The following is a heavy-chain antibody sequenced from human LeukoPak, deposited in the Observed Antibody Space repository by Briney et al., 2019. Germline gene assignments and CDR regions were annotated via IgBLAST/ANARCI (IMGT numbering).Heavy chain of an antibody. CDR1: GFTFSSYW. J-gene: IGHJ3*02. CDR2: INSDGSST. Sequence: SGGSLRFSCAASGFTFSSYWMHWVRQVPGKGLVWVSRINSDGSSTSYADSVKGRFTISRDNAKNTLYVQMNSLRAEDTAVYYCSTGSGHAFDIWGRGTMVTVSS. D-gene: IGHD3-10*01. CDR3: STGSGHAFDI. V-gene: IGHV3-74*01.